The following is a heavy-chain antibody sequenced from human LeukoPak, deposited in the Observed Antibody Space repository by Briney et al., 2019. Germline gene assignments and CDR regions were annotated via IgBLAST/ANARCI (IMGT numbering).Heavy chain of an antibody. V-gene: IGHV4-39*01. J-gene: IGHJ4*02. CDR1: GGSISSSSYF. CDR2: IYYSGST. CDR3: ARDTSGYYFFDY. D-gene: IGHD3-22*01. Sequence: PSETLSLTCTVSGGSISSSSYFWGWIRQPPGKGLEWFESIYYSGSTYYDPSLKGRVTISVDTSKNQFSLKLSPVTAADTAVYFCARDTSGYYFFDYWGQGTLVTVSS.